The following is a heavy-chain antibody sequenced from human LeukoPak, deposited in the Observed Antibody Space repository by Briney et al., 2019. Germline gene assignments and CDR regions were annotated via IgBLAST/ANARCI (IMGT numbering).Heavy chain of an antibody. J-gene: IGHJ4*02. V-gene: IGHV1-3*01. CDR1: GYTFTSYA. Sequence: ASVKVSCKASGYTFTSYAMHWVRQAPGQRLEWMGWINAGNDNTKYSQKFQDRVTITRDTSASTVYMELSSLRSEDTAVYYCTRGLLWFGELSPPGYWGQGTLVTVSS. CDR2: INAGNDNT. D-gene: IGHD3-10*01. CDR3: TRGLLWFGELSPPGY.